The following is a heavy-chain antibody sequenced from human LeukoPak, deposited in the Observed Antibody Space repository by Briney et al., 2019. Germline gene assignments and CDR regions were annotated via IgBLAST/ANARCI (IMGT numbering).Heavy chain of an antibody. CDR3: ARWSELLGHTSFDC. CDR1: GGSISSGGYY. CDR2: IYYSGGT. Sequence: PSQTLSLTCTVSGGSISSGGYYWSWIRQHPGKGLEWIGYIYYSGGTYYNPSLKSRVTISVDTSKNQFSLKLSSVTAADTAVYYCARWSELLGHTSFDCWGQGTLVTVSS. J-gene: IGHJ4*02. V-gene: IGHV4-31*03. D-gene: IGHD1-26*01.